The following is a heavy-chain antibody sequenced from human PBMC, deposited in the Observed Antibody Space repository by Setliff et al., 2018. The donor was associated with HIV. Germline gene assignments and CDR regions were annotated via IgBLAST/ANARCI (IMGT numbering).Heavy chain of an antibody. CDR3: ARGGTSSNWFDP. D-gene: IGHD2-2*01. CDR2: IYNAETT. V-gene: IGHV4-59*01. Sequence: SETLSLTCIVSGAPISSGTWSWIRPPPGKGLQWIGFIYNAETTNYNPSLKSRVTISLDTSKNQFSLKLTSLTAADTPGYYCARGGTSSNWFDPWGQGTLVTVSS. J-gene: IGHJ5*02. CDR1: GAPISSGT.